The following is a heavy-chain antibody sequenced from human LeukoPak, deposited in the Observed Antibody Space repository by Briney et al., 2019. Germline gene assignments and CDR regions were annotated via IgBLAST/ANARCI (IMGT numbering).Heavy chain of an antibody. CDR2: ISYDGGDE. J-gene: IGHJ4*02. CDR3: AREKLSFFDSSGYFDY. V-gene: IGHV3-30*03. Sequence: PGRSLRLSCAAAGFTFSTYGMHWVRQAPGKGLEWVAIISYDGGDEYYPDAVKGRFTISRDNSKNMLYLQMSRLRAEDTAVYYCAREKLSFFDSSGYFDYWGQGTLVTVSS. CDR1: GFTFSTYG. D-gene: IGHD3-22*01.